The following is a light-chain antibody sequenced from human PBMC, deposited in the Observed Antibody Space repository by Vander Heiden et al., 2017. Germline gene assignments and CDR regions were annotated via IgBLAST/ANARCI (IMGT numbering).Light chain of an antibody. CDR1: SSNIEAGYD. Sequence: QSVLTQPPPVSGAPGQRVTISCTGRSSNIEAGYDVHCYQQRPETATNLLIYDNRNRPAGVPERCSGSNSGASAALAITPLPAEEEGDYYYQSYDTSQSGLYVFGTGTKVTGL. V-gene: IGLV1-40*01. CDR2: DNR. J-gene: IGLJ1*01. CDR3: QSYDTSQSGLYV.